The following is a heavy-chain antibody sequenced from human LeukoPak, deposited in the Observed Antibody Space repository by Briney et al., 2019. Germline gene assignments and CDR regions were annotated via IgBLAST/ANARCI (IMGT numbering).Heavy chain of an antibody. Sequence: GESLQISCKASGSNFTSYWIGWVRQLPGKGLEWMGIIYPGDSNTRYSPSFQGQVTFSADKSVTTAYLQWSSLKASDTAMYYCARGTTLDYWGQGTLVTVSS. CDR1: GSNFTSYW. J-gene: IGHJ4*02. D-gene: IGHD4-17*01. CDR3: ARGTTLDY. V-gene: IGHV5-51*01. CDR2: IYPGDSNT.